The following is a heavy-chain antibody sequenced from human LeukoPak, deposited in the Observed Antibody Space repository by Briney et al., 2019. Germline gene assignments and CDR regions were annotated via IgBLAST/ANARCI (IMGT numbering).Heavy chain of an antibody. J-gene: IGHJ4*02. CDR2: IHSSGVRT. CDR3: PYRIAATGNVY. CDR1: GLIFSSSA. Sequence: PGGSLRLSCTTSGLIFSSSAMSWVRQATGKGLEWVPDIHSSGVRTYYVNSVKGRFTISRHNSKNTLFLQMNSLRAEDTAVYYCPYRIAATGNVYWGQGTLVTVSS. V-gene: IGHV3-23*01. D-gene: IGHD6-13*01.